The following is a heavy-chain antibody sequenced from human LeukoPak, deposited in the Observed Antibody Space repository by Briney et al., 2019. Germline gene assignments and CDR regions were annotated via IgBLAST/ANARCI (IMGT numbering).Heavy chain of an antibody. Sequence: SETLSLTCTVSGGSISSYYWSWIRQPPGKGLEWIGYIYYSGSTNYNPSLKSRVTMSVDTSKNQFSRKLSSVTAADTAVYYCARILTAAGAFDIWGQGTMVTVSS. CDR1: GGSISSYY. CDR2: IYYSGST. V-gene: IGHV4-59*12. D-gene: IGHD6-13*01. CDR3: ARILTAAGAFDI. J-gene: IGHJ3*02.